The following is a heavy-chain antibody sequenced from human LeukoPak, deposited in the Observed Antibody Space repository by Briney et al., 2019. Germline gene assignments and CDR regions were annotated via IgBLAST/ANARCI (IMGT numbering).Heavy chain of an antibody. CDR1: GYTFTGYY. CDR2: INPNSGGT. Sequence: AASVKVSCKASGYTFTGYYMHWVRQAPGQGLEWMGWINPNSGGTNYAQKFQGRVTMTRDTSISTAYMELSRLRSDDTAVYYCATGCSDGSCYSGRYNWFDPWGQGTLVTVSS. J-gene: IGHJ5*02. CDR3: ATGCSDGSCYSGRYNWFDP. V-gene: IGHV1-2*02. D-gene: IGHD2-15*01.